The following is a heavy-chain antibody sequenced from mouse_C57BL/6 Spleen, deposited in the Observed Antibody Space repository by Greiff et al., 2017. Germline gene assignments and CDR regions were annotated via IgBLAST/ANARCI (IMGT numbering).Heavy chain of an antibody. Sequence: VQLVESGPELVKPGASVKISCKASGYAFSSSWMNWVKQRPGKGLEWIGRIYPGDGDTNYNGKFKGKATLTADKSSNTSYIRLSSLTSADSSVYICARDHSWFAYWGQGTLVTVSA. CDR2: IYPGDGDT. CDR1: GYAFSSSW. V-gene: IGHV1-82*01. CDR3: ARDHSWFAY. J-gene: IGHJ3*01.